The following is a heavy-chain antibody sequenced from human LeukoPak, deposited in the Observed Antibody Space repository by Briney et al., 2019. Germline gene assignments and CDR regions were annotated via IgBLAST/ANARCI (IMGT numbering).Heavy chain of an antibody. CDR2: IYSGGST. CDR1: GFTVSSNY. D-gene: IGHD1-14*01. J-gene: IGHJ4*02. CDR3: ARYPRDRSRLHFDC. Sequence: GGSLRLSCAASGFTVSSNYMSWVRQAPGKVLEWVSVIYSGGSTYYADSVKGRFTISRDNSKNTLYLQMNSLRAEDTAVYYCARYPRDRSRLHFDCWGQGTLVTVSS. V-gene: IGHV3-66*01.